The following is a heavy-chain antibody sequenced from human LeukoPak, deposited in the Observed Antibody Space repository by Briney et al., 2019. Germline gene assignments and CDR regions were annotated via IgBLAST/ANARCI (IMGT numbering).Heavy chain of an antibody. J-gene: IGHJ4*02. V-gene: IGHV3-30*18. CDR2: ISNDGSKK. CDR3: AKDRYSYASEYSDS. Sequence: GGSLRLSCAASGFTFSSYGMHWVRQAPGKGLDWVAVISNDGSKKYYADSVKGRFTISRDNSKNTLSPQVSSLRTEDTAVYYCAKDRYSYASEYSDSWGQGTLVTVSS. D-gene: IGHD5-18*01. CDR1: GFTFSSYG.